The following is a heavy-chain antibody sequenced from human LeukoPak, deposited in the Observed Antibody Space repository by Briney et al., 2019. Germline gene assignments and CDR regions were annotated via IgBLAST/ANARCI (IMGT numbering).Heavy chain of an antibody. V-gene: IGHV6-1*01. J-gene: IGHJ5*02. CDR1: GDSVSINSGA. D-gene: IGHD4-17*01. CDR3: ARDLRTYEEINWFDP. CDR2: TYYRSKWYH. Sequence: SQTLSLTSVLSGDSVSINSGAWNWLRQSPSRGLEWLGSTYYRSKWYHDYAVSEKRRITINPDTSKNQFSLQLSSVAPEDTAVYYCARDLRTYEEINWFDPWGQGTLVTVSS.